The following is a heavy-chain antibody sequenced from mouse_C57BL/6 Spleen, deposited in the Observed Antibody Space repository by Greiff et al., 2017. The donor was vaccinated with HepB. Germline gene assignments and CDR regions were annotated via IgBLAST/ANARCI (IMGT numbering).Heavy chain of an antibody. CDR2: ISSGGSYT. Sequence: DVKLVESGGDLVKPGGSLKLSCAASGFTFSSYGMSWVRQTPDKRLEWVATISSGGSYTYYPDSVKGRFTISRDNAKNTLYLQMSSLKSEDTAMYYWAREGNRGFDYRGQGNT. V-gene: IGHV5-6*02. J-gene: IGHJ2*01. CDR1: GFTFSSYG. CDR3: AREGNRGFDY.